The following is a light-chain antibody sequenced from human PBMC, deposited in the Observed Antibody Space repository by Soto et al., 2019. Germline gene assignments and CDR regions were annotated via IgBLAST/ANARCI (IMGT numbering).Light chain of an antibody. CDR2: EAS. Sequence: EIVMTQSPATLSVSPGERATLSCRASQSASSTVAWYQQKPGQAPRLLIYEASSRATGIPARFSGGGSGTVFTLTISRLEPEDFAVYYCQQRSNWPWTFGQGTKVDIK. V-gene: IGKV3-11*01. CDR1: QSASST. CDR3: QQRSNWPWT. J-gene: IGKJ1*01.